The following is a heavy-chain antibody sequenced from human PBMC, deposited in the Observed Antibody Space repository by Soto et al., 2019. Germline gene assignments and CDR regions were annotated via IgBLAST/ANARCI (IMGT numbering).Heavy chain of an antibody. D-gene: IGHD2-8*02. CDR2: ISGSGDGT. CDR3: AKATATGGGAFDI. V-gene: IGHV3-23*01. J-gene: IGHJ3*02. CDR1: GFTFSSFA. Sequence: QPGGSVRLSCAASGFTFSSFALSWVRQAPGMGLEWVSAISGSGDGTDYADSVKGRFTISRDNSKNTLYLQMNSLRAEDTAVYYCAKATATGGGAFDICGQGTMVTVSS.